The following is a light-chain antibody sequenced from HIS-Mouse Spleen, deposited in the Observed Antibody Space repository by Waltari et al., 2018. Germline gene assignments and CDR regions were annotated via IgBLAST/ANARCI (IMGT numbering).Light chain of an antibody. CDR1: SSDVGGYNY. CDR2: EVS. J-gene: IGLJ2*01. CDR3: SSYAGSNPLVV. Sequence: QSALTQPPSASGSPGQSVTISCTGTSSDVGGYNYVPWYQQHPGKAPKLMIYEVSKRPSGVPDRFSGAKSGNTASLTVSGLQAEDEADYYCSSYAGSNPLVVFGGGTKLTVL. V-gene: IGLV2-8*01.